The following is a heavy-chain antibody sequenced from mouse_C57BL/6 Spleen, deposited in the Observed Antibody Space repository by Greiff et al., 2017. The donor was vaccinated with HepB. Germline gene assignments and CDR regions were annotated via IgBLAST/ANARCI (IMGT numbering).Heavy chain of an antibody. Sequence: EVKLQESGGGLVQPKGSLKLSCAASGFSFNTYAMNWVRQAPGKGLEWVARIRSKSNNYATYYADSVKDRFTISRDDSESMLYLQMNNLKTEDTAMYYCVGANWDVWFAYWGQGTLVTVSA. J-gene: IGHJ3*01. CDR3: VGANWDVWFAY. D-gene: IGHD4-1*01. CDR2: IRSKSNNYAT. CDR1: GFSFNTYA. V-gene: IGHV10-1*01.